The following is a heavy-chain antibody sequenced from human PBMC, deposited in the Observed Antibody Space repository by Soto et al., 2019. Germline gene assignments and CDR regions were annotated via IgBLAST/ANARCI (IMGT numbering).Heavy chain of an antibody. V-gene: IGHV3-53*01. J-gene: IGHJ4*02. D-gene: IGHD3-22*01. CDR1: GFNVSSNY. CDR2: IYRDEST. CDR3: ARERSGTIYYDSSGFLY. Sequence: GGGLIQSGGSLRLSCAASGFNVSSNYMSWVRQAPGQGLEWVSVIYRDESTHYAGSVRGRFTISRDNSKNTLYLQMNSLRAEDTAVYYCARERSGTIYYDSSGFLYWGRGALVTVSS.